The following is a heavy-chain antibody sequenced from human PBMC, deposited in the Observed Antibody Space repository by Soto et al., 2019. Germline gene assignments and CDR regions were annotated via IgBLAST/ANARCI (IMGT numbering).Heavy chain of an antibody. CDR1: GFTFNDYY. D-gene: IGHD2-8*01. CDR3: ASGTNGAFFVY. J-gene: IGHJ4*02. V-gene: IGHV3-11*01. CDR2: ISSRSSTI. Sequence: PGGSLRLSCAASGFTFNDYYMSWIRQAPGKGLEWVSYISSRSSTIFYADSVKGRFTISRDNVKNSLYLQMNSLRAEDTAVYYCASGTNGAFFVYWGQGILVTVSS.